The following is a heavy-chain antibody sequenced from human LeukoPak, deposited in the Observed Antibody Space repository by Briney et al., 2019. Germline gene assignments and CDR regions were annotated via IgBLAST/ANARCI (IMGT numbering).Heavy chain of an antibody. CDR2: IKSKDYGEKT. CDR1: GFTFGVYA. CDR3: TRDKSVVTLYYVDF. D-gene: IGHD4-23*01. Sequence: PGGSLRLSRTPSGFTFGVYAMRWFPPAPGKGLEGVGFIKSKDYGEKTESAASVKGRFTISRDDSKSIAYLQMNNLKTEDTAVYYCTRDKSVVTLYYVDFGGQGTLVSV. J-gene: IGHJ4*02. V-gene: IGHV3-49*03.